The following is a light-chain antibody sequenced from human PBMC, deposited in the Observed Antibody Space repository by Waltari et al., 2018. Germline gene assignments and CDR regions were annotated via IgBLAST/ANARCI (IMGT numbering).Light chain of an antibody. CDR2: DAS. CDR1: QTVSSY. CDR3: QQPDNPLT. J-gene: IGKJ4*01. V-gene: IGKV3-11*01. Sequence: EIVLTQSPATLSLSPGDRATLACRASQTVSSYLAWYQQKPGQAPRLLIYDASNRATGIPARFSGSGSGTDFTLTISSLEPEDFAVYYCQQPDNPLTFGGGSKVEIK.